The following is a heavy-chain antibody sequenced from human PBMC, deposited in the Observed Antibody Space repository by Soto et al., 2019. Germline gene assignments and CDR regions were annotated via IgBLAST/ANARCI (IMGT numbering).Heavy chain of an antibody. Sequence: QVQLQESGPGLVKPSQTLSLTCTVSGGSISSGGYYWSWIRQHPGKGLEWIGYIYYSGSTYYNPSLKSRVTISVDTSKNQFSLKLSSVTAADTAVYYCARGVTSMFSYYYYGMDVWGQGTTVTVSS. J-gene: IGHJ6*02. CDR1: GGSISSGGYY. V-gene: IGHV4-31*03. CDR2: IYYSGST. D-gene: IGHD4-4*01. CDR3: ARGVTSMFSYYYYGMDV.